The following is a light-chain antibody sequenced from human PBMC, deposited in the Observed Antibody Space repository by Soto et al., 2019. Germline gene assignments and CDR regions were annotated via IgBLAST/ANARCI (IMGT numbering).Light chain of an antibody. Sequence: EIVLIQSPATLSLSPGERATLSCRASPSVANFVAWYQQQPGQAPRLLIYGAFTRATGIPARFSGSGSGTDFTLTISSLEPEDAAVYYCQQRNVWPPVTFGQGTRLEIK. V-gene: IGKV3-11*01. J-gene: IGKJ5*01. CDR3: QQRNVWPPVT. CDR2: GAF. CDR1: PSVANF.